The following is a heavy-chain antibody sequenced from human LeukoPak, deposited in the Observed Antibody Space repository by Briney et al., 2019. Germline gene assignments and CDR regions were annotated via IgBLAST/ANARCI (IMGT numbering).Heavy chain of an antibody. V-gene: IGHV1-46*01. D-gene: IGHD3-10*01. CDR2: INPSGGST. CDR3: ARNMVRGVNFDAFDI. CDR1: GYAFTSYY. Sequence: ASVKVSCKASGYAFTSYYMHWVRQAPGQGLERMGIINPSGGSTSYAQKFQGRVTMTRDMSTSTVYMELSSLRSEDTAVYYCARNMVRGVNFDAFDIWGQGTMVTVSS. J-gene: IGHJ3*02.